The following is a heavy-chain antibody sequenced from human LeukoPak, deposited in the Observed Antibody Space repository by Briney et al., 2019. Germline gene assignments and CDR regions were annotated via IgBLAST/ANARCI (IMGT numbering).Heavy chain of an antibody. Sequence: GGSLRLSCAASGFTFSSYGMSWVRQAPGKGLEWVSAISGSGGSTYYADSVKGRFTISRDNSKNTPYLQMNSLRAEDTALYYCASGSSSSSVWGAFDIWGQGTMVTVSS. J-gene: IGHJ3*02. V-gene: IGHV3-23*01. CDR1: GFTFSSYG. CDR3: ASGSSSSSVWGAFDI. CDR2: ISGSGGST. D-gene: IGHD6-6*01.